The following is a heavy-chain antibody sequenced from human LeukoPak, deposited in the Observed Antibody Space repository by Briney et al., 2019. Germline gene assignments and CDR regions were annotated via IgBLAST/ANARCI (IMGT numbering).Heavy chain of an antibody. CDR2: ISAYNGNT. D-gene: IGHD6-13*01. CDR1: GYTITSYG. CDR3: AKRLNYMAAVDP. Sequence: ASVKVSCKASGYTITSYGISWVRQAPGQGLEWMGWISAYNGNTNYAQKLQGRVTMTTDTSTSTAYMELRSLRSDDTAVYYCAKRLNYMAAVDPWGQGTLVTVSS. J-gene: IGHJ5*02. V-gene: IGHV1-18*01.